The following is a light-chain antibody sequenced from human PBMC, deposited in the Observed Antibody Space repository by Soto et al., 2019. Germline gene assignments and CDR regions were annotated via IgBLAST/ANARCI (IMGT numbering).Light chain of an antibody. CDR2: GDN. V-gene: IGLV1-51*01. CDR3: GSWDSSLRAYV. Sequence: QSVMTQPPSVSAAPGQKVTISCSGSSSNIGGNSVSWYQQLQGTAPKLLIFGDNNRPSGIPDGFSASKSGTSATLGITGFQTGDEADYYCGSWDSSLRAYVFGTGTKLTVL. CDR1: SSNIGGNS. J-gene: IGLJ1*01.